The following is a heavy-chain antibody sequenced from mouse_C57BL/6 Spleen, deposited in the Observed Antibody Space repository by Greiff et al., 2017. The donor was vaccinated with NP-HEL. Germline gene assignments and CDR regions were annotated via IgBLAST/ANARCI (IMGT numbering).Heavy chain of an antibody. V-gene: IGHV5-16*01. CDR1: GFTFSDYY. CDR3: ARGGRRNYAMDY. D-gene: IGHD2-12*01. Sequence: EVKVVESEGGLVQPGSSMKLSCTASGFTFSDYYMAWVRQVPEQGLEWVANINYDGSSTYYLDSLKSRFILSRDNAKNILYLQRSSLKSEDTATYYCARGGRRNYAMDYWGQGTSVTVSS. J-gene: IGHJ4*01. CDR2: INYDGSST.